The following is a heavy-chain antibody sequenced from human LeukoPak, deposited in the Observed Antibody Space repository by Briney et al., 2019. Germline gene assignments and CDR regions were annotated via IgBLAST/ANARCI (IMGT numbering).Heavy chain of an antibody. CDR3: ARGIQQYYGSGSSDY. D-gene: IGHD3-10*01. CDR1: GYTFTSYD. CDR2: MNPNSGNT. V-gene: IGHV1-8*01. J-gene: IGHJ4*02. Sequence: GASVKVSCKASGYTFTSYDINWVRHATGQGLEWMGWMNPNSGNTGYAQKFQGRVTMTRNTSISTAYMELSSLRSEDTAVYYCARGIQQYYGSGSSDYWGQGTLVTVSS.